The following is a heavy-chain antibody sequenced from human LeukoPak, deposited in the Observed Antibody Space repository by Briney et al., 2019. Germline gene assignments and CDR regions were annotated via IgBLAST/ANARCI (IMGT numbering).Heavy chain of an antibody. J-gene: IGHJ4*02. CDR1: GFTFSTYW. CDR3: ARARIDY. Sequence: GGSLRLSCAPSGFTFSTYWLTWVRQALGEGLGWVANIKEDGREKYYVHTVKGRFTIYRDNAKNSLYLKMSSLRAEDTAVYYCARARIDYWGRGTLVTVS. V-gene: IGHV3-7*04. CDR2: IKEDGREK.